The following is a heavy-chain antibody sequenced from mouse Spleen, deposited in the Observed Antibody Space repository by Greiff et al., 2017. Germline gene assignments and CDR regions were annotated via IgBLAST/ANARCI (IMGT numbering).Heavy chain of an antibody. J-gene: IGHJ2*01. Sequence: EVQRVESGGGLVKLGGSLKLSCAASGFTFSSYYMSWVRQTPEKRLEWVATISSGGGSTYYPDSVKGRFTISRDNAKNTLYLQMSSLNSEDTAVYYCAKSLRRNFDYWGQGTTLTVSS. CDR2: ISSGGGST. D-gene: IGHD2-12*01. V-gene: IGHV5-12-1*01. CDR3: AKSLRRNFDY. CDR1: GFTFSSYY.